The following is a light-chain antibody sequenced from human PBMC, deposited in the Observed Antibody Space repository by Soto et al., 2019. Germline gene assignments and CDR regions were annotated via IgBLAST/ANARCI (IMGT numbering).Light chain of an antibody. CDR2: RAS. J-gene: IGKJ1*01. Sequence: ILMTQSPATVSVSPGESATLSCRASQNVYYNVAWYQHRPGQAPRLLIYRASTRAPGVRARLSGSGSGTEFTLTISSLQPEDFTVYSCLQYHNLWAFGQGTKVDIK. CDR1: QNVYYN. CDR3: LQYHNLWA. V-gene: IGKV3-15*01.